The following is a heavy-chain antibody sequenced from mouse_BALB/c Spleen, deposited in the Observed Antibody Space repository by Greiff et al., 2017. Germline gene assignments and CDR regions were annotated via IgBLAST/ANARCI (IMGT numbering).Heavy chain of an antibody. V-gene: IGHV5-6-5*01. CDR3: ARGGGGPYWYFDV. CDR1: GFTFSSYA. J-gene: IGHJ1*01. Sequence: EVQVVESGGGLVKPGGSLKLSCAASGFTFSSYAMSWVRQTPEKRLEWVASISSGGSTYYPASVKGRFTISRDNARNILYLQMSSLRSENTAMYYCARGGGGPYWYFDVWGEGTTVTVSS. D-gene: IGHD1-1*02. CDR2: ISSGGST.